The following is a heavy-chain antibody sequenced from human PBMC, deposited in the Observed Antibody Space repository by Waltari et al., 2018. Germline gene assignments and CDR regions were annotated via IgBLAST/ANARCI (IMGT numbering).Heavy chain of an antibody. CDR3: AKDTDHSSGSYSAMGY. CDR1: GFTFDDYA. CDR2: ISWNSGSI. V-gene: IGHV3-9*01. J-gene: IGHJ4*02. Sequence: EVQLVESGGGLVQPGRSLRLSCAASGFTFDDYAMHWVRQAPGKGLEWVSGISWNSGSIGYADSVKGRFTISRDNAKNSLYLQMNSLRAEDTALYYCAKDTDHSSGSYSAMGYWGQGTLVTVSS. D-gene: IGHD3-10*01.